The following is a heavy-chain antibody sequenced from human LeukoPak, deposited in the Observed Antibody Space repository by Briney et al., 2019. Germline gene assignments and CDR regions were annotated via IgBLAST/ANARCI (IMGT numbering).Heavy chain of an antibody. Sequence: PGGSLRLSCAAFGFTFSSYAMTWVRQAPGKGLEWVSAISGSGGGTYYADSVKGRFTISRDNSKNTLYLQMNSLRAEDTAVYYCAISGYDVYYFDYWGQGTLVTVSS. CDR1: GFTFSSYA. CDR3: AISGYDVYYFDY. J-gene: IGHJ4*02. CDR2: ISGSGGGT. D-gene: IGHD5-12*01. V-gene: IGHV3-23*01.